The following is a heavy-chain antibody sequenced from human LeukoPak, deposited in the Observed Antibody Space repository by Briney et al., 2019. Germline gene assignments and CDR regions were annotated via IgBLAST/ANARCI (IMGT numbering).Heavy chain of an antibody. D-gene: IGHD4-17*01. V-gene: IGHV1-46*01. CDR3: ARDFLHDYGDHPDDY. CDR2: INPSVGST. Sequence: ASVKVSCTASGYTFTGYYMHWVRQAPGQGLEWMGVINPSVGSTTYAQKFQGRVTMTRDMSTSTVYMDLSSLRSEDTAVYYCARDFLHDYGDHPDDYWGQGTLVTVSS. J-gene: IGHJ4*02. CDR1: GYTFTGYY.